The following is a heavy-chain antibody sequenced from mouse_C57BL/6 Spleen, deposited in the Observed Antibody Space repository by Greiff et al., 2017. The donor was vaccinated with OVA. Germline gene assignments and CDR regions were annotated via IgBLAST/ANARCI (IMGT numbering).Heavy chain of an antibody. J-gene: IGHJ1*03. D-gene: IGHD1-1*01. V-gene: IGHV1-55*01. CDR1: GYTFTSYW. Sequence: VQLQQPGAELVKPGASVKMSCKASGYTFTSYWITWVKQRPGQGLEWIGDIYPGSGSTNYNEKFKSKATLTVDTSSSTAYMQLSSLTSEDSAVYYCAREGDGSSYGWYFDVWGTGTTVTVSS. CDR2: IYPGSGST. CDR3: AREGDGSSYGWYFDV.